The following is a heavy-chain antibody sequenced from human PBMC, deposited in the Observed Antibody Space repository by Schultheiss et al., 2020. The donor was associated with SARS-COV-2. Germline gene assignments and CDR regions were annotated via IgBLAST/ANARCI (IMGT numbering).Heavy chain of an antibody. CDR3: ARPFWEHYYYYYYMDV. Sequence: GGSLRLSCVASGFTFDDYAMHWVRQAPGKGLEWVAGISWNSGSIGYADSVKGRFTISRDNAKNSLYLQMNSLRAEDTAVYYCARPFWEHYYYYYYMDVWGKGTTVTVSS. J-gene: IGHJ6*03. V-gene: IGHV3-9*01. CDR2: ISWNSGSI. CDR1: GFTFDDYA. D-gene: IGHD3-3*02.